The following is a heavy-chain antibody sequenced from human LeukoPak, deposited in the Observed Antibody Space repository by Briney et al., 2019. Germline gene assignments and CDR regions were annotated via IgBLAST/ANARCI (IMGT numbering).Heavy chain of an antibody. CDR2: IYPGDSDT. J-gene: IGHJ4*02. CDR1: GSLFTSYW. Sequence: GGSLEISWQGSGSLFTSYWIGWVRQMPGKGLEWMGIIYPGDSDTRYSPSFQGQVTISADKSISTAYLQWSSLKASDTAMYYCARRHGLQIGDYWGQGTLVTVSS. D-gene: IGHD5-24*01. CDR3: ARRHGLQIGDY. V-gene: IGHV5-51*01.